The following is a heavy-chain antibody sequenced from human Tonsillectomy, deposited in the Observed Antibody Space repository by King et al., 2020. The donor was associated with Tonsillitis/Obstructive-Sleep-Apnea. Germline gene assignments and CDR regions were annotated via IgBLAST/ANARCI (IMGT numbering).Heavy chain of an antibody. Sequence: QLQESGPGLVKPSETLSLTCTVSGGSISSYYWSWIRQPPGKGLEWIGYLYYSGSTNYNPSLKSRVTISVDTSKNQFSLKLSSGTAADTAVYYCARRVGLGGSVRFDPWGQGTLVTVSS. CDR3: ARRVGLGGSVRFDP. D-gene: IGHD3-16*01. J-gene: IGHJ5*02. CDR1: GGSISSYY. V-gene: IGHV4-59*08. CDR2: LYYSGST.